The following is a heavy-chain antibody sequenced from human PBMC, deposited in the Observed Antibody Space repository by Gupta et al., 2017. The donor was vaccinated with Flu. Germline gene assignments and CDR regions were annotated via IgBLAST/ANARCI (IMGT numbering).Heavy chain of an antibody. V-gene: IGHV4-59*02. CDR3: AREISFDGPSHLDH. CDR1: YVYVTAWS. CDR2: MYYIGST. J-gene: IGHJ4*02. Sequence: QAQLQESGRGLVEPSDTFSLPCSVSYVYVTAWSWSWMRRSPGKGLEWVGLMYYIGSTNDNPALKSRVSMSVDTSKNQLSLELRSVKDEETAMYYWAREISFDGPSHLDHWGQGTLVTVAS. D-gene: IGHD2-8*01.